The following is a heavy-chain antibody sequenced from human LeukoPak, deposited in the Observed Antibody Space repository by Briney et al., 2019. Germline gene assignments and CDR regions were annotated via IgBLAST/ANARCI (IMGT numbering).Heavy chain of an antibody. V-gene: IGHV3-30*18. CDR3: VKDMKIRAAGYYFDY. D-gene: IGHD6-13*01. Sequence: PGGSLRLSCAASGFTFSDYGMHWVRQAPGKGLEWVAVIANDGRDKKYADSVRGRFTISRDNSKKTVYLQMNSLRAEDTAVFYCVKDMKIRAAGYYFDYWGQGTLVTVSS. CDR1: GFTFSDYG. CDR2: IANDGRDK. J-gene: IGHJ4*02.